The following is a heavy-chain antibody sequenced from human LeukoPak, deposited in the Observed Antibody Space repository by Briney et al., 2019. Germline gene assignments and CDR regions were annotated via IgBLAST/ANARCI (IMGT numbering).Heavy chain of an antibody. J-gene: IGHJ5*02. CDR1: GFTFSSYA. CDR3: ARGRTIVVVPAAMENWFDP. D-gene: IGHD2-2*01. CDR2: ISGSGGST. V-gene: IGHV3-23*01. Sequence: GGSLRLSCAASGFTFSSYAMSWVRQAPGRGLEWVSAISGSGGSTYYADSVKGRFTISRDNSKNTLYLQMNSLRAEGTAVYYCARGRTIVVVPAAMENWFDPWGQGTLVTASS.